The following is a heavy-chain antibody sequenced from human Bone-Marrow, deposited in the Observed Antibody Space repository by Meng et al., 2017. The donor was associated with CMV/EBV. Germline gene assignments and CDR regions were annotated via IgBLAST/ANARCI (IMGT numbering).Heavy chain of an antibody. V-gene: IGHV4-39*07. CDR3: ARMESGPRDYYYYGMDV. CDR2: IYYSGST. CDR1: GGSISSSSYY. Sequence: SETLSLTCTVSGGSISSSSYYWGWIRQPPGKGLEWIGSIYYSGSTYYNPSLKSRVTISVDTSKNQFSLKLSSVTAADTAVYYCARMESGPRDYYYYGMDVWGQGTTVTVSS. J-gene: IGHJ6*02. D-gene: IGHD3-3*01.